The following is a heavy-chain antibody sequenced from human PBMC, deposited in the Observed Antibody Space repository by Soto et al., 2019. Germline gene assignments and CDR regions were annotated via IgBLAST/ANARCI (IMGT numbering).Heavy chain of an antibody. CDR2: CRSRSAGGTV. V-gene: IGHV3-15*01. CDR1: GITFSEAW. J-gene: IGHJ4*02. CDR3: VTGFGF. D-gene: IGHD3-10*01. Sequence: PGVSLRLSCVASGITFSEAWMNWFRQAPGKGREGVGRCRSRSAGGTVDYAAPVKGRFTISRDDSQNTLFLQMISLNTEDTAIYFCVTGFGFWGKGTLVT.